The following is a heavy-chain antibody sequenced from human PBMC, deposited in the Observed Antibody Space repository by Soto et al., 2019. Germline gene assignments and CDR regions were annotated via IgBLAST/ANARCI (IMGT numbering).Heavy chain of an antibody. CDR3: ARGRYGDY. V-gene: IGHV1-18*01. CDR2: ISAHNGNT. J-gene: IGHJ4*02. Sequence: QVHLVQSGAEVKKPGASVKVSCQGAGYAFTTYGITWVRQSPGQGLEWMGWISAHNGNTKSAHKLKGRVTVTRDTSTSTDYMELRILRYDDTAVYYCARGRYGDYWGQGALVPLSS. CDR1: GYAFTTYG. D-gene: IGHD1-1*01.